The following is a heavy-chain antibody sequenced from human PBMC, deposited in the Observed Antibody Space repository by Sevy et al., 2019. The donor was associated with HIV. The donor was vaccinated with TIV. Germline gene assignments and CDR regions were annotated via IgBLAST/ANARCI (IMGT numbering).Heavy chain of an antibody. CDR3: ARGVAALYVVTAISYYFDY. Sequence: GGSLRLSCAASGFTFSSYGMHWVRQAPGKGLEWVAVIWYDGSNKYYADSVKGRFTISRDNSKNTLYLQMNSLRAEDTAVYYCARGVAALYVVTAISYYFDYWGQGTLVTVSS. V-gene: IGHV3-33*01. CDR2: IWYDGSNK. J-gene: IGHJ4*02. CDR1: GFTFSSYG. D-gene: IGHD2-21*02.